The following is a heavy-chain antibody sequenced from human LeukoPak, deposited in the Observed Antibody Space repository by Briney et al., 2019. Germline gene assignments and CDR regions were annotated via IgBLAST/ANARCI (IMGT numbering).Heavy chain of an antibody. CDR2: INHSGTT. D-gene: IGHD3-22*01. CDR1: GGSFSGYY. J-gene: IGHJ6*03. Sequence: SETLSPTCAVSGGSFSGYYWNGIRQPPGKGLEWIGEINHSGTTNYNPSLKSRVTISVDTSSNQVSLNLTSVTAADTAVFYCARGVKQLARFYFSMDVWGKGTTVTVSS. CDR3: ARGVKQLARFYFSMDV. V-gene: IGHV4-34*01.